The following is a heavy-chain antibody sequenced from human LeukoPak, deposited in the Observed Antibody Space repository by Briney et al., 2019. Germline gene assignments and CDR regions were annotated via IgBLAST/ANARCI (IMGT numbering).Heavy chain of an antibody. CDR1: GGSFSGYY. V-gene: IGHV4-34*01. CDR3: ACSYYYDSSGYTGVFDP. Sequence: SETLSLTCAVYGGSFSGYYWSWIRQPPGKGLEWIGEINHSGSTNYNPSLKSRVTISVDTSKNQFSLKLSSVTAADTAVYYCACSYYYDSSGYTGVFDPWGQGTLVTVSS. J-gene: IGHJ5*02. D-gene: IGHD3-22*01. CDR2: INHSGST.